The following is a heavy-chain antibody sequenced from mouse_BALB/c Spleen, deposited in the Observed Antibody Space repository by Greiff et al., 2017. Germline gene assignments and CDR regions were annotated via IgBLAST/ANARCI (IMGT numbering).Heavy chain of an antibody. CDR3: ARRDYDHFDY. CDR2: ISNGGGST. J-gene: IGHJ2*01. CDR1: GFTFSSYT. D-gene: IGHD2-4*01. V-gene: IGHV5-12-2*01. Sequence: EVKVVESGGGLVQPGGSLKLSCAASGFTFSSYTMSWVRQTPEKRLEWVAYISNGGGSTYYPDTVKGRFTISRDNAKNTLYLQMSSLKSEDTAMYYCARRDYDHFDYWGQGTTLTVSS.